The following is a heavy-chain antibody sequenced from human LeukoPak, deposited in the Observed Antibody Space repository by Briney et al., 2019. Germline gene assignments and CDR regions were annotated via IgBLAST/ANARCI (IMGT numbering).Heavy chain of an antibody. J-gene: IGHJ4*02. CDR1: GGSFSGYY. D-gene: IGHD6-6*01. CDR3: ATPRGVAARFDY. V-gene: IGHV4-34*01. CDR2: INHSGST. Sequence: SETLSLTCAVYGGSFSGYYWSWIRQPPGKGLEWIGEINHSGSTNYNPSLKSRVTISVDTSKNQLSLKLSSVTAADTAVYYCATPRGVAARFDYWAREPWSPSPQ.